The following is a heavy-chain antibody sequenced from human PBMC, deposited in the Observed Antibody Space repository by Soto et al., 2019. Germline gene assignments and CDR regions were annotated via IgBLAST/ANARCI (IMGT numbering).Heavy chain of an antibody. Sequence: EVQLVESGGGFVQPGGSLRLSCAGSGFRFSSSWMSWIRQAPGKGLEWVVHIKQDGSEKYYVDSAKGRFTIFRDNAKTSLYLQMNNLRAEDTATYYCATWADAADEDQFQHWGQGTLVTVSS. CDR3: ATWADAADEDQFQH. D-gene: IGHD2-2*01. V-gene: IGHV3-7*03. CDR2: IKQDGSEK. CDR1: GFRFSSSW. J-gene: IGHJ1*01.